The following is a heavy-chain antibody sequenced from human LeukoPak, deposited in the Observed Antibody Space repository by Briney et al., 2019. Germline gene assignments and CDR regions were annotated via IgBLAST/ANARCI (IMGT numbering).Heavy chain of an antibody. CDR2: IWYDGSNK. CDR1: GFTFSSYG. D-gene: IGHD6-19*01. CDR3: ARDPTIDSSGLSDH. Sequence: GGSLRLSCAASGFTFSSYGMHWVRQAPGKGLEWVAVIWYDGSNKYYADSVKGRFTISRDNSKNTLYLQMNSLRAEDTAVYYCARDPTIDSSGLSDHWGQGTLVTVSS. V-gene: IGHV3-33*01. J-gene: IGHJ4*02.